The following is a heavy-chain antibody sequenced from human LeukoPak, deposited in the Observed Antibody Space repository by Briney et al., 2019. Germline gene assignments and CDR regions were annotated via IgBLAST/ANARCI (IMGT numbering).Heavy chain of an antibody. V-gene: IGHV3-9*01. CDR3: AKDSSSGGYDY. Sequence: GGSLRLSCAASGFTFDDYAMHWVRQAPGKGLEWVSGISWNSGSIGYADSVKGRFTISRGNAKNSLYLQMNSLRAEDTALYYCAKDSSSGGYDYWGQGTLVTVSS. J-gene: IGHJ4*02. CDR2: ISWNSGSI. CDR1: GFTFDDYA. D-gene: IGHD6-19*01.